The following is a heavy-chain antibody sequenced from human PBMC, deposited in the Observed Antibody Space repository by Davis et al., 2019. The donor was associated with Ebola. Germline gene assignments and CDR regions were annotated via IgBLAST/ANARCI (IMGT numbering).Heavy chain of an antibody. J-gene: IGHJ4*02. V-gene: IGHV4-61*09. CDR3: ARGSGYYGHFDY. Sequence: PSETLSLTCTASGGPISSGSYYWSWIRQPAGKGLEWIGHIYTSGSTNYNPSLKSRVTISVDTSKNQFSLKLSSVTAADTAVYYCARGSGYYGHFDYWGQGTLVSVSS. CDR1: GGPISSGSYY. D-gene: IGHD3-22*01. CDR2: IYTSGST.